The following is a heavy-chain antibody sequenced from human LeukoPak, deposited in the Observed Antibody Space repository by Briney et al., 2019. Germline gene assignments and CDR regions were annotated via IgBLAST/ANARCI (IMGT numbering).Heavy chain of an antibody. D-gene: IGHD6-13*01. Sequence: SETLSLTCTVSGVSIISSNYYWGWFRQPPGKGLEWIASVFYTGSTCHNPSLKSRVTISVDTSKNEFSLNLSSVTAEDTAVYYCARRLGSSADGILKYYFDYWGQGTLVTVSS. CDR1: GVSIISSNYY. CDR3: ARRLGSSADGILKYYFDY. CDR2: VFYTGST. V-gene: IGHV4-39*01. J-gene: IGHJ4*02.